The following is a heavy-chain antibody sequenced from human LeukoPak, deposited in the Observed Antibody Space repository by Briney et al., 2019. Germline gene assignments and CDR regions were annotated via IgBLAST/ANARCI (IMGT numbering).Heavy chain of an antibody. J-gene: IGHJ4*02. CDR2: MNPNSGNT. Sequence: ASVKVSCKASGYTFTSYDINWVRQATGQGLEWMGWMNPNSGNTGYTQKFQGRVTITRNTSISTAYMELSSLRSEDTAVYYCAREGSYCVGGDCYSFDFWGQGTLITVSS. D-gene: IGHD2-21*02. CDR3: AREGSYCVGGDCYSFDF. V-gene: IGHV1-8*01. CDR1: GYTFTSYD.